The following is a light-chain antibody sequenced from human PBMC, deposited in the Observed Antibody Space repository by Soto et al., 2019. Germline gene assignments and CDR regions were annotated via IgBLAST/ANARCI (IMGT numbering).Light chain of an antibody. CDR2: DAS. CDR1: QSVGNY. J-gene: IGKJ2*01. CDR3: QQRSNWPPVT. Sequence: EIVLTQSPATLSLSLGERATLSCRASQSVGNYLAWYQQKPGQAPRLLIYDASDRATGIPARFSGSGSGTDFTLTISSLESEDFAVYYCQQRSNWPPVTFGQGTKLEIK. V-gene: IGKV3-11*01.